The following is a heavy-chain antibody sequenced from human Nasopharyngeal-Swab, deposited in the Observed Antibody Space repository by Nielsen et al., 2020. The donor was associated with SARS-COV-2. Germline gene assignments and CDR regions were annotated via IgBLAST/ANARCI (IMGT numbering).Heavy chain of an antibody. CDR2: MNPNSGNT. D-gene: IGHD6-19*01. Sequence: ASVNVSCKASGYTFTSYDINWVRQATGQGLEWMGWMNPNSGNTGYAQKFQGRVTMTRNTSISTAYMELSSLRSEDTAVYYCARGVNCQWLTRCYYFDYWGQGTLVTVSS. V-gene: IGHV1-8*01. J-gene: IGHJ4*02. CDR3: ARGVNCQWLTRCYYFDY. CDR1: GYTFTSYD.